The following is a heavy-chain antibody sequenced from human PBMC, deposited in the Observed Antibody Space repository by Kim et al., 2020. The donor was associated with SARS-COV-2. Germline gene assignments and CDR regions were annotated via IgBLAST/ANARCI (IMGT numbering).Heavy chain of an antibody. CDR1: GFTFSSYA. V-gene: IGHV3-30*04. CDR2: ISFVGSIK. CDR3: ARERDSGGGSYQGDQGGFDY. J-gene: IGHJ4*02. Sequence: GGSLRLSCAASGFTFSSYAMHWVPKAPGKGLEWGAVISFVGSIKNYADSGKARFTISRDNSKNTLFLQMNSLRAKDTAVYYFARERDSGGGSYQGDQGGFDYWGQGTLVTVSS. D-gene: IGHD1-26*01.